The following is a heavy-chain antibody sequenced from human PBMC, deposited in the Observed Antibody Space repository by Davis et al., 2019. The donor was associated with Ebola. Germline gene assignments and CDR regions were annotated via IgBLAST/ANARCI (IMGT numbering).Heavy chain of an antibody. J-gene: IGHJ4*02. CDR2: IRSKANSYAT. D-gene: IGHD4-11*01. Sequence: GESLKISCAASGFTFSGSAMHWVRQASGKGLEWVGRIRSKANSYATAYAASVKGRFTISRDDSKNTAYLQMNSLKTEDTAVYYCTRHSSTTMGDYWGQGTLVTVSS. CDR1: GFTFSGSA. CDR3: TRHSSTTMGDY. V-gene: IGHV3-73*01.